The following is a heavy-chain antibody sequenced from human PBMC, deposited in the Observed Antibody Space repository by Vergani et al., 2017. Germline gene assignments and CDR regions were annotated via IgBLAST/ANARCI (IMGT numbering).Heavy chain of an antibody. V-gene: IGHV3-23*01. D-gene: IGHD3-16*02. Sequence: EVQLLESGGGLVQPGGSLRLSCAASGFTFSTYAMTWVRQAPGKGLEWVSTISSDGGSTYYADSVKGRFTISRDNSKNTLYLQMNSLRAEDTAVYYCAKDYYVWGSYRHDYWGQGILVTVSS. CDR3: AKDYYVWGSYRHDY. J-gene: IGHJ4*02. CDR1: GFTFSTYA. CDR2: ISSDGGST.